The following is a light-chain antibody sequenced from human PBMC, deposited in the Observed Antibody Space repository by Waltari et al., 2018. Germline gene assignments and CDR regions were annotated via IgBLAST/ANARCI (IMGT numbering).Light chain of an antibody. J-gene: IGKJ1*01. CDR3: QQYNTWRT. CDR2: GAS. V-gene: IGKV3-15*01. Sequence: EIVMTQSPATLSVSPGERATLSCRASQSVSSSLAWYQQKPGQAPRLLIYGASTRATGIPARFSGIGSGTEFTLTISILQSEDFAVYYCQQYNTWRTFGQGTEVEIK. CDR1: QSVSSS.